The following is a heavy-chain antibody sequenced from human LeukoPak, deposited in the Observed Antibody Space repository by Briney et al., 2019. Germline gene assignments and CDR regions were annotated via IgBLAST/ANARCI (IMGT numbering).Heavy chain of an antibody. J-gene: IGHJ4*02. Sequence: GGSLRLSCAASGFTFSSYEMHWVRQATGKGLEWVSAIGTAGDTYYPGSVKGRFTISRENAKNSLYLQMNSLRAGDTAVYYCARGWAYCGGDCLDYWGQGTLVTVSS. CDR2: IGTAGDT. D-gene: IGHD2-21*02. CDR3: ARGWAYCGGDCLDY. CDR1: GFTFSSYE. V-gene: IGHV3-13*01.